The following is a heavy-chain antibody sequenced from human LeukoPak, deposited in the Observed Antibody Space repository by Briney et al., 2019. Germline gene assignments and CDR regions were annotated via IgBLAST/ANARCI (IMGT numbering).Heavy chain of an antibody. D-gene: IGHD3-10*01. CDR1: GYTFTAYY. J-gene: IGHJ4*02. Sequence: EASVKVSCKASGYTFTAYYMHWVRQAPGQGLEWMGWINPNSGGTNSSQKVQDRVTLTRDTSISTAYMELGSLRSDDTAIYYCARAYGSGSSYHPDYWGQGTLVTVSS. CDR3: ARAYGSGSSYHPDY. V-gene: IGHV1-2*02. CDR2: INPNSGGT.